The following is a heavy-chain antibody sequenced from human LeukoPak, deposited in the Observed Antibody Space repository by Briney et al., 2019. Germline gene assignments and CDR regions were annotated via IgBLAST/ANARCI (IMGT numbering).Heavy chain of an antibody. CDR3: ARRRYYDFWSGYYYWYYYYGIDV. CDR2: MNPNSGNT. Sequence: ASVTVSCKASGYTFTSYDINWVRQATGQGLEWMGWMNPNSGNTGYAQKFQGRVTMTRNTSISAAYMELSSLRSEDTAVYYCARRRYYDFWSGYYYWYYYYGIDVWGQGTTVTVSS. D-gene: IGHD3-3*01. CDR1: GYTFTSYD. V-gene: IGHV1-8*01. J-gene: IGHJ6*02.